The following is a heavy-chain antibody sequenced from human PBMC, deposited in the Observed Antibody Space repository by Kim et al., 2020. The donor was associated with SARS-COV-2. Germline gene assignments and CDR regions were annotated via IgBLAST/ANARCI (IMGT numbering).Heavy chain of an antibody. Sequence: ASVKVSCKASGYTFTSYAMNWVRQAPGQGLEWMGWINTNTGNPTYAQGFTGRFVFSLDTSVSTAYLQISGLKAEDTAVYYCARAWSGYDFYYFDYWGQGTLVTVSS. CDR2: INTNTGNP. V-gene: IGHV7-4-1*02. CDR3: ARAWSGYDFYYFDY. CDR1: GYTFTSYA. J-gene: IGHJ4*02. D-gene: IGHD5-12*01.